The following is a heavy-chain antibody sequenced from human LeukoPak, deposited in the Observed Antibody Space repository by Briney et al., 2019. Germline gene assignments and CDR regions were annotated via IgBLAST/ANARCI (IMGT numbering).Heavy chain of an antibody. V-gene: IGHV4-39*01. J-gene: IGHJ2*01. CDR2: INHSGST. CDR3: ARQRERYFDL. Sequence: SETLSLTCTVSGGSISSSSYYWGWIRQPPGKGLEWIGEINHSGSTNYNPSLKSRVSMSVVTSKNQFSLKLNSVTAADTAVYYCARQRERYFDLWGRGTRVTVSS. CDR1: GGSISSSSYY.